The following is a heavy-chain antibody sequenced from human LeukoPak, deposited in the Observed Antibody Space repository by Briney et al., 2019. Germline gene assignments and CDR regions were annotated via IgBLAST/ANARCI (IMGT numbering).Heavy chain of an antibody. J-gene: IGHJ4*02. D-gene: IGHD3-9*01. Sequence: ASVKVSCKASGYTFTSYGISWVRQAPGQGLEWMGWISAYNVNTNNAQKLQGRVTMTTDTSTSTAYMDLRSLRSDDSALYYCARGSLYHTGSIDYWGQGTLVTVSS. CDR3: ARGSLYHTGSIDY. V-gene: IGHV1-18*01. CDR1: GYTFTSYG. CDR2: ISAYNVNT.